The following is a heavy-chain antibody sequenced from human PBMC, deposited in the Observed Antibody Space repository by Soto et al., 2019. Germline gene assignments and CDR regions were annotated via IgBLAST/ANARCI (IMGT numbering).Heavy chain of an antibody. CDR2: ISYDGSNK. J-gene: IGHJ4*02. D-gene: IGHD6-25*01. CDR1: GFAFSSYA. V-gene: IGHV3-30-3*01. Sequence: GGSLRLSCAASGFAFSSYAMHWVRQAPGKGLEWVAVISYDGSNKYYADSVKGRFTISRDNSKNTLYLQMNSLRAEDTAVYYCARDRLSDYWGQGTLVTVSS. CDR3: ARDRLSDY.